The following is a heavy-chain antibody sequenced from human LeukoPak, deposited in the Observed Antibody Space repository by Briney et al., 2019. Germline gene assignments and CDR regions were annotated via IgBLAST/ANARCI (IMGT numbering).Heavy chain of an antibody. J-gene: IGHJ4*02. V-gene: IGHV1-2*02. CDR1: GYTVTDYD. CDR2: INHNSGDT. D-gene: IGHD2-2*01. Sequence: SVTVSCKAAGYTVTDYDIHWVRQAPGQGFEGMGLINHNSGDTNYAQKLQGRVTMTRDTSISTALMELSRLRSDDPAVYYCARANPLYCSSTTCLFDYWGQGTLVTVSS. CDR3: ARANPLYCSSTTCLFDY.